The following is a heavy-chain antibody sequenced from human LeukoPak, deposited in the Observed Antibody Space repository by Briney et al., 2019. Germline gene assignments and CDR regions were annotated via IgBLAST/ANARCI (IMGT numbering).Heavy chain of an antibody. CDR2: FYTSGST. Sequence: NPSETLSLTCTVSGGSISSYYWSWIRQTAGKGLEWIGHFYTSGSTNYNPSLKSRVTISVDTSKNQFSLKLSSVTAADTAVYYCARGATVTGYYNWFDPWGQGTLVTVSS. D-gene: IGHD4-17*01. CDR1: GGSISSYY. V-gene: IGHV4-4*07. J-gene: IGHJ5*02. CDR3: ARGATVTGYYNWFDP.